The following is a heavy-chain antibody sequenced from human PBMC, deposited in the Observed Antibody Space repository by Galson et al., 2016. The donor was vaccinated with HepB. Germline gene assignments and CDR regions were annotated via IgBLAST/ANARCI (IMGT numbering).Heavy chain of an antibody. CDR3: ARDRSRFSSGYYTGARDVFAI. V-gene: IGHV3-21*01. J-gene: IGHJ3*02. Sequence: SLRLSCAASGFTFSTYTMNWVRQAPGTGLEWVSYISSTSTYIDYADSVKGRFPISRENAKNSLYLHMNSLRAEDTAVYYCARDRSRFSSGYYTGARDVFAIWGQGTVVTVSS. D-gene: IGHD3-3*01. CDR2: ISSTSTYI. CDR1: GFTFSTYT.